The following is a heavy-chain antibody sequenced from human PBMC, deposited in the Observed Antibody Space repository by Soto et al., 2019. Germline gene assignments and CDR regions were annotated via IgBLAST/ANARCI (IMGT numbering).Heavy chain of an antibody. Sequence: ASVKVSCKASGYTFTSYDINWVRQATGQGLEWMGWMNPNSGNTGYAQKFQGRVTMTRNTSISTAYMELSSLRSEDTAMYYCARRLRYFDWKHDAFDIWGQGTMVTVSS. CDR3: ARRLRYFDWKHDAFDI. V-gene: IGHV1-8*01. CDR2: MNPNSGNT. CDR1: GYTFTSYD. D-gene: IGHD3-9*01. J-gene: IGHJ3*02.